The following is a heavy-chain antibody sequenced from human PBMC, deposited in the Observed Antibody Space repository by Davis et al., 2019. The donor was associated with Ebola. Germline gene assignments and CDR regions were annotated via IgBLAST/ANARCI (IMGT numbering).Heavy chain of an antibody. J-gene: IGHJ3*02. V-gene: IGHV5-51*01. CDR3: ASLRRTITGMDDAFDI. CDR1: GNSFNTHW. Sequence: KVSCKDSGNSFNTHWIGWVRQMPGKGLEWMGIIYTGDSDTRYSPSFRGQVTISADKSMKTAFLQWSSLKASDTAMYYCASLRRTITGMDDAFDIWGQGTMVTVSP. CDR2: IYTGDSDT. D-gene: IGHD1-20*01.